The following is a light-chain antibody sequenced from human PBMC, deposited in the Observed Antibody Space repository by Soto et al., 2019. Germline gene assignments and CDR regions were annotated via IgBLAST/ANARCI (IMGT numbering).Light chain of an antibody. J-gene: IGLJ1*01. Sequence: SYELTQPPSVSASPGQTASITCSGDKLGDKYACWYQQKPGQSPVLVIYQDSKRPSGIPERFSGSNSGNTATLTISGTQATDAADSYCQAWGSSTYVFGTGTKLTVL. CDR1: KLGDKY. V-gene: IGLV3-1*01. CDR2: QDS. CDR3: QAWGSSTYV.